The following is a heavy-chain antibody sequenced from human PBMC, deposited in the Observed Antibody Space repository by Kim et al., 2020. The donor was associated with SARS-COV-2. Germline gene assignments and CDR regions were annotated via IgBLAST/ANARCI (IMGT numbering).Heavy chain of an antibody. Sequence: SETLSLTCAVYGGSFSGYYWSWIRQPPGKGLEWIGEINHSGSTNYNPSLKSRVTISVDTSKNQFSLKLSSVTAADTAVYYCARGTLQRAYSSSWYYYYGMDVWGQGTTVTVSS. CDR3: ARGTLQRAYSSSWYYYYGMDV. V-gene: IGHV4-34*01. D-gene: IGHD6-13*01. CDR1: GGSFSGYY. CDR2: INHSGST. J-gene: IGHJ6*02.